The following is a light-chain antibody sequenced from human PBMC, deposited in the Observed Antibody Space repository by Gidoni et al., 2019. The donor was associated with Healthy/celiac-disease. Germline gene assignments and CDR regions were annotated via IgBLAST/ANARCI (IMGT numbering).Light chain of an antibody. V-gene: IGKV3-15*01. CDR3: QQYNYWPPYT. Sequence: EIVMTQPPATLSVSPGERATLSCRASQSVSSNLAWYQQKPGQAPRLLIYGASTRATGIPARFSGSGSGTEFTLTISSLQSEDFAVYYCQQYNYWPPYTFGQGTKLEIK. CDR1: QSVSSN. J-gene: IGKJ2*01. CDR2: GAS.